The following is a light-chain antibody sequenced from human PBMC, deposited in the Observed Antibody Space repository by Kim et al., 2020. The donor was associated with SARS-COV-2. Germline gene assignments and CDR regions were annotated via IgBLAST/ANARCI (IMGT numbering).Light chain of an antibody. V-gene: IGKV1-5*03. CDR3: QQYNSYPYT. CDR1: QIISSW. J-gene: IGKJ2*01. CDR2: KAS. Sequence: DIQMTQSPSTLSASVGDRVTITCRASQIISSWLAWYQQKPGKAPNLLIYKASSLESGVPSRFSGSRSGTEFTLTISSLQPDDFATNYCQQYNSYPYTFCQGTKLEI.